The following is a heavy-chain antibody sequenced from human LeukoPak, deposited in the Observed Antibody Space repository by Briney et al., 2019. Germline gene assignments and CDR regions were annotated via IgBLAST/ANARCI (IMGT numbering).Heavy chain of an antibody. CDR1: GFTFSSYS. CDR3: ARVAARVSLDY. Sequence: PGGTLRLSCAASGFTFSSYSMSWVRQAPGKGLEYVSAISSNGGSTYYASSVKGRFTISRDNSKNTLYLQMGSLRTEDMAVYYCARVAARVSLDYWGQGTLVTVSS. J-gene: IGHJ4*02. CDR2: ISSNGGST. D-gene: IGHD2-15*01. V-gene: IGHV3-64*01.